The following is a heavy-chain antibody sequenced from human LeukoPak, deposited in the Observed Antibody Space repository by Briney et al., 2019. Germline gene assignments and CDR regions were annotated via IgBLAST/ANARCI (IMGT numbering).Heavy chain of an antibody. Sequence: RASETLSLTCTVSGGSISSGGYYWSWIRQHPGKGLEWIGYIYYSGSTYYNPSLKSRVTISVDTSKNQFSLKLSSVTAADTAVYYCARGAPAGTVSYWGQGTLVTVSS. CDR3: ARGAPAGTVSY. CDR1: GGSISSGGYY. D-gene: IGHD6-13*01. CDR2: IYYSGST. J-gene: IGHJ4*02. V-gene: IGHV4-31*03.